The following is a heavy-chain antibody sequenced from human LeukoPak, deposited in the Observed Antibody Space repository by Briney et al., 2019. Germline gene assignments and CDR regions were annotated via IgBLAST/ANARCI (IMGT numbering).Heavy chain of an antibody. CDR2: LHRSGSP. D-gene: IGHD1-14*01. J-gene: IGHJ4*02. CDR3: AREILGGFNPGAY. CDR1: LDSTTSNF. Sequence: PSETLSLTCTVSLDSTTSNFWSWVRQPPGKGLEWIGELHRSGSPNYNPSLQSRVTISIDRARNQIVLELSSVTAADTAFYYCAREILGGFNPGAYWGQGTLVTASS. V-gene: IGHV4-4*02.